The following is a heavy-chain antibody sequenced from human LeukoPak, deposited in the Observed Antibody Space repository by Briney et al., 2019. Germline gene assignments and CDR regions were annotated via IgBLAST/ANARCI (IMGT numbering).Heavy chain of an antibody. CDR1: GFTVSSNY. Sequence: PGGSLRLSCAASGFTVSSNYMSWVRQAPGKGLGWVAVIYSGGSTYYADSVKGRFTISRDNSKNTLYLQMNSLRAEDTAVYYCARGNIVVVPAADNRFDPWGQGTLVIVSS. J-gene: IGHJ5*02. V-gene: IGHV3-66*02. CDR3: ARGNIVVVPAADNRFDP. D-gene: IGHD2-2*01. CDR2: IYSGGST.